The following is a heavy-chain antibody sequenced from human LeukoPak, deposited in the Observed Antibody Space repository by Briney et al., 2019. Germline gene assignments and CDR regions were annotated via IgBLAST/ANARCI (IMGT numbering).Heavy chain of an antibody. J-gene: IGHJ4*02. V-gene: IGHV3-23*01. CDR1: GFTLNTYA. D-gene: IGHD6-13*01. Sequence: GGSLRLSCAASGFTLNTYAMSWVRQAPGKGLEWVSAISGRGDTTYYTDSVKGRFPISRDNPKDTLFLQMHSLRAEDTAVYYCAKDRVAATGIGELDHWGQGTLVTVSS. CDR3: AKDRVAATGIGELDH. CDR2: ISGRGDTT.